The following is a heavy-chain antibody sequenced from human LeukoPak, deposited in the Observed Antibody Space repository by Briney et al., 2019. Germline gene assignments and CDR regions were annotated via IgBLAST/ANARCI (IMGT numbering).Heavy chain of an antibody. CDR1: GGSISSSSYY. D-gene: IGHD3-22*01. CDR2: IYYSGST. CDR3: ARGTSIVGGDY. V-gene: IGHV4-39*07. Sequence: SETLSLTCTVSGGSISSSSYYWGWIRQPPGKGLEWIGSIYYSGSTHYNPSLKSRVTISVDTSKNQFSLKLSSVTAADTAVYYCARGTSIVGGDYWGQGTLVTVSS. J-gene: IGHJ4*02.